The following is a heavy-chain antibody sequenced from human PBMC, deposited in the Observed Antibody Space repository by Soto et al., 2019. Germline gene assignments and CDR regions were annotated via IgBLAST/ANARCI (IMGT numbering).Heavy chain of an antibody. J-gene: IGHJ4*02. CDR2: IYSGGST. V-gene: IGHV3-66*01. CDR1: GFTVSSNY. CDR3: ARSITFGGVPL. Sequence: EVQLVESGGGLVQPGGSLRLSCAASGFTVSSNYMSWVRQAPGKGLEWVSVIYSGGSTYYSDSVKGRFSISRDNSTNTLYLQMNSLRAEDTAVYYCARSITFGGVPLWGQGTLVTVSS. D-gene: IGHD3-16*01.